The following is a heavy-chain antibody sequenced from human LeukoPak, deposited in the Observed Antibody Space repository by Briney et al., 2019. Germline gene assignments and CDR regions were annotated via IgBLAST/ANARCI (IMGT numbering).Heavy chain of an antibody. CDR1: GFTFSSYA. J-gene: IGHJ6*02. Sequence: GGSLRLSCAASGFTFSSYAMSWVRQAPGKGLEWVSAISGSGGSTYYADSVKGRLTISRDNSKNTLYLQMNSLRAEDTAVYYCARLHGSSWSSVYGMGVWGQGTTVTVS. CDR2: ISGSGGST. CDR3: ARLHGSSWSSVYGMGV. D-gene: IGHD6-13*01. V-gene: IGHV3-23*01.